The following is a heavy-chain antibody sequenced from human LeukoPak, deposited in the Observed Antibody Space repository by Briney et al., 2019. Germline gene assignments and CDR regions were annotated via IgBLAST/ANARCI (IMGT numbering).Heavy chain of an antibody. CDR1: GFTFTAYT. CDR3: ARDIHSVAFDI. V-gene: IGHV3-21*01. CDR2: ISGSTTDI. Sequence: KSGGSLRLSCAASGFTFTAYTINWVRQAPGKGLEWVSYISGSTTDIYYADSVKGRFTIFRDNAKRSVYLQMNSLGVEDTAVYYCARDIHSVAFDIWGQGTMVTVSS. J-gene: IGHJ3*02.